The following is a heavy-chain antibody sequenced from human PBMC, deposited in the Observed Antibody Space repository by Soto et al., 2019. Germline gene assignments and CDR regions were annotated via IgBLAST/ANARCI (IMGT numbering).Heavy chain of an antibody. J-gene: IGHJ4*02. CDR3: ARDTGNFFDY. Sequence: ASVKVSCKASGYTFTSYTVSWVRQAPGQGLEWVGWIGPSSGNTDSARNLQGRVTMTTDASTSTAYMELRSLRSDDTAVYYCARDTGNFFDYWGQGTLVTVSS. V-gene: IGHV1-18*01. CDR1: GYTFTSYT. CDR2: IGPSSGNT.